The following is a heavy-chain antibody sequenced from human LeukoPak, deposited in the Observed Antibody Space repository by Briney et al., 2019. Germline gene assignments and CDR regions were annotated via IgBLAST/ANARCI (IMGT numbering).Heavy chain of an antibody. D-gene: IGHD1-1*01. CDR1: GFTFSSYA. CDR2: ISASGGST. CDR3: AKVQRQIQRGWLNDALDI. J-gene: IGHJ3*02. Sequence: ETGGSLRLSCGASGFTFSSYAMYWVRQAPGKGLEWVTAISASGGSTYYADSVKGRFTISRDNSKNTLYLQMNSLRAEDTAVYHCAKVQRQIQRGWLNDALDIWGQGAMVTVSS. V-gene: IGHV3-23*01.